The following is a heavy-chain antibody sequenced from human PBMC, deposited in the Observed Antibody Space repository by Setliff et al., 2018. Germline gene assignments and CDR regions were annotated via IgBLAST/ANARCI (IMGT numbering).Heavy chain of an antibody. Sequence: GASVKVSCKASGYTFNNYGVAWVRQAPGQGLDWMGWVTIYNGNTKYAQNLQGRLTLSTDRSTNTVYMELGSLTTDDTAIYYCARVESMVRGKNILRHFDYWGQGTQVT. CDR3: ARVESMVRGKNILRHFDY. V-gene: IGHV1-18*01. CDR2: VTIYNGNT. J-gene: IGHJ4*02. CDR1: GYTFNNYG. D-gene: IGHD3-10*01.